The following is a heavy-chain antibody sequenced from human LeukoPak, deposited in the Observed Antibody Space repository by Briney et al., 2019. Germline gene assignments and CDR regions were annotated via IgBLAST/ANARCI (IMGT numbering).Heavy chain of an antibody. J-gene: IGHJ4*02. CDR2: ISYDGSNK. D-gene: IGHD2-15*01. Sequence: KPGGSLRLSCAASGFTFSSYAMHWVRQAPGKGLEWVTIISYDGSNKYYADSVKGRFTISRDNSKNTLYLQMNSLRTEDTAVYYCAREGFDSFDYWGQGTLVTVSS. CDR1: GFTFSSYA. CDR3: AREGFDSFDY. V-gene: IGHV3-30*04.